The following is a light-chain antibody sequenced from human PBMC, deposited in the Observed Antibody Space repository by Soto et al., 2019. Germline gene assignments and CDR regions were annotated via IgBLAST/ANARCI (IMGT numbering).Light chain of an antibody. V-gene: IGKV3-20*01. Sequence: EVVLTQSPGTLSLAPGERATLSCRASQSVSSSYLAWYQQKPGQAPRLLIYGASSRATGIPDRFSGSWSGTDFTLTISRLVPVDFSFYYCHQYRSSSWTFGQGPNVDIK. CDR3: HQYRSSSWT. CDR1: QSVSSSY. CDR2: GAS. J-gene: IGKJ1*01.